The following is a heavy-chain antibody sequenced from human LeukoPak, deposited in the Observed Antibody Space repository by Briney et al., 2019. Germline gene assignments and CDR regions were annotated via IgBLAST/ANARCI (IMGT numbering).Heavy chain of an antibody. Sequence: GGSLRLSCAASGFTFSPYTMNWVRQAPGKGLEWVSSISSSSTYKYYADSVKGRFTISRDNAKNSLYLQMNSLRAEDMALYYCAREGATHSYYYYMDVWGKGTTVTVSS. V-gene: IGHV3-21*04. CDR2: ISSSSTYK. J-gene: IGHJ6*03. CDR1: GFTFSPYT. D-gene: IGHD1-26*01. CDR3: AREGATHSYYYYMDV.